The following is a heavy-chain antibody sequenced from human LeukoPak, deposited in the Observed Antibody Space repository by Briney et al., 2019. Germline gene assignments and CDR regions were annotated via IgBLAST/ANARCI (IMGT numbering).Heavy chain of an antibody. V-gene: IGHV1-46*01. CDR2: INPSGGST. D-gene: IGHD4-17*01. CDR1: GYTFTSYY. CDR3: AIPYGDYDTKTCYYYYGMDV. Sequence: ASVKVSCTASGYTFTSYYMYWVRQAPGQGLEWMGIINPSGGSTTYAQKFQGGVTMTRDTSISTAYMELSRLRSDDTAVYYCAIPYGDYDTKTCYYYYGMDVWGQGTTVTVSS. J-gene: IGHJ6*02.